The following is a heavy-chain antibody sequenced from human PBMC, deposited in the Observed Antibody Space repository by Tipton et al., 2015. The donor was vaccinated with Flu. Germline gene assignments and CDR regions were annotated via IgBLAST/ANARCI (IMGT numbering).Heavy chain of an antibody. V-gene: IGHV4-4*01. CDR2: IYHSGST. J-gene: IGHJ4*02. D-gene: IGHD3-22*01. CDR3: ARYSYDDRDSVTFDS. Sequence: SLGLSCAVSGGSISSSNWWSWVRQPPGKGLEWIGEIYHSGSTNYNPSLKNRVTMSVDTSKNQFSLNLTSVTAADTAVYFCARYSYDDRDSVTFDSWGQGTLVTVSS. CDR1: GGSISSSNW.